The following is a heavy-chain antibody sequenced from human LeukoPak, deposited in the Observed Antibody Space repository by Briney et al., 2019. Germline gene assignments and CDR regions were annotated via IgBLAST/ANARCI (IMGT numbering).Heavy chain of an antibody. D-gene: IGHD2-15*01. J-gene: IGHJ6*02. CDR2: IRSKAYGGTT. CDR1: GFTFGDYA. V-gene: IGHV3-49*03. CDR3: TRSSDIVVVVAAVGMDV. Sequence: GPLRLSCTASGFTFGDYAMSWFRQAPGKGLEWVGFIRSKAYGGTTEYAASVKGRFTISRDDSKSIAYLQMNSLKTEDTAVYYCTRSSDIVVVVAAVGMDVWGQGTTVTVSS.